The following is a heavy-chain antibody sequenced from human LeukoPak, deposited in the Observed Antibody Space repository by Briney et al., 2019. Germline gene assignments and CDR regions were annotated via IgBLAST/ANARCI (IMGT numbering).Heavy chain of an antibody. Sequence: SVKVSCKASGGTFSSYAISWVRQAPGQGLEWMGGIIPIFGTANYAQKFQGRVTITADESTSTAYMELSSLRSDDTAVYYCARLMGLGEYHFDYWGQGTLVTVSS. D-gene: IGHD3-16*01. J-gene: IGHJ4*02. CDR3: ARLMGLGEYHFDY. CDR1: GGTFSSYA. CDR2: IIPIFGTA. V-gene: IGHV1-69*13.